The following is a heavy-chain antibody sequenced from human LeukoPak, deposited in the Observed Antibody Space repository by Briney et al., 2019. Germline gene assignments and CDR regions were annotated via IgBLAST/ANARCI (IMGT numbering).Heavy chain of an antibody. Sequence: PSETLSLTCNVSGGSIRGYYWSWIRQPPGKGLEWIGYIYSSGSTNYNPSLKSRVTISVDTSKNQFSLNLTSVTAADTAVYYCARFTPQGYGWGGYNRFDPWGQGTLVTVSS. CDR2: IYSSGST. CDR3: ARFTPQGYGWGGYNRFDP. J-gene: IGHJ5*02. V-gene: IGHV4-4*08. D-gene: IGHD3-16*01. CDR1: GGSIRGYY.